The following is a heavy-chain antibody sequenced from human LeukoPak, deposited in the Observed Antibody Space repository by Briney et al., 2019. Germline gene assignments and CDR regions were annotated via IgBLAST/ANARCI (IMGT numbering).Heavy chain of an antibody. CDR2: IDPSDSYT. CDR1: GYSFPTYW. J-gene: IGHJ4*02. Sequence: GESLKISCKASGYSFPTYWISWVRQMPGKGLEWMGRIDPSDSYTNYSPSFQGHVTISADKSISTAYLQWSSLKASGTAMYYCARGDSSGWSDWGQGTLVTVSS. D-gene: IGHD6-19*01. V-gene: IGHV5-10-1*01. CDR3: ARGDSSGWSD.